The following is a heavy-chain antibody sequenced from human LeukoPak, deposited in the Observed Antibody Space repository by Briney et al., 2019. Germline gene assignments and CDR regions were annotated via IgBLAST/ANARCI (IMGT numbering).Heavy chain of an antibody. CDR3: ARDVLLWFGERPILRPIDY. V-gene: IGHV3-21*01. CDR2: ISSSSSYI. D-gene: IGHD3-10*01. J-gene: IGHJ4*02. Sequence: PGGSLRLSCAASGFTFSGYAMSWVRQAPGKGLEWVSSISSSSSYIYYADSVKGRFTISRDNAKNSLYLQMNSLRAEDTAVYYCARDVLLWFGERPILRPIDYWGQGTLVTVSS. CDR1: GFTFSGYA.